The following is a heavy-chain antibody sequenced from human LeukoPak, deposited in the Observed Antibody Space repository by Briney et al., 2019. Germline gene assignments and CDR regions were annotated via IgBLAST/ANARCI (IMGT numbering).Heavy chain of an antibody. J-gene: IGHJ4*02. V-gene: IGHV3-23*01. CDR2: ISGSDDST. D-gene: IGHD3-16*02. CDR3: ARGFADFVWGSYPSSY. CDR1: GFTFRNYA. Sequence: GGSLRLSCAASGFTFRNYAMSWVRQAPGKGLEWVSGISGSDDSTYYADSVKGRFTISRDNAKNSLYLQMNSLRAEDTAVYYCARGFADFVWGSYPSSYWGQGILVTVSS.